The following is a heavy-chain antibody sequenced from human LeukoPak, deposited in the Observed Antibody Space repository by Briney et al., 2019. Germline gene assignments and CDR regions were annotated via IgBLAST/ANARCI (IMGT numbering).Heavy chain of an antibody. J-gene: IGHJ3*02. Sequence: ASVKVSCKVSGYTLTELSMHWVRQAPGKGLEWMGGFDPEDGETIYAQKFQGRVTITADESTSTAYMELSSLRSEDTAVYYCARDRLDIVVVPAAPHDAFDIWGQGTMVTVSS. CDR2: FDPEDGET. V-gene: IGHV1-24*01. CDR3: ARDRLDIVVVPAAPHDAFDI. CDR1: GYTLTELS. D-gene: IGHD2-2*03.